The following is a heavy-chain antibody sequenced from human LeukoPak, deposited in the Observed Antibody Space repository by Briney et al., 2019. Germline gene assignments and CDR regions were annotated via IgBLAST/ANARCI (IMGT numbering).Heavy chain of an antibody. CDR1: GYNFTSHW. V-gene: IGHV5-51*01. D-gene: IGHD1-26*01. CDR3: ARLFTLVERHGLDV. J-gene: IGHJ6*02. Sequence: GESLKISCKGSGYNFTSHWVAWVRQMPGKGPEWMGIIYPGDSDTRYSPSFQGQVTISADRSAATAFLHVNSLKASDTAIYYCARLFTLVERHGLDVWGQGTTVTVSS. CDR2: IYPGDSDT.